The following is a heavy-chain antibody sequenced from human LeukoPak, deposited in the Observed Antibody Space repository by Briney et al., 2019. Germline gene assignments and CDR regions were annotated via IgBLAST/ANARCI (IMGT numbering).Heavy chain of an antibody. D-gene: IGHD1-26*01. Sequence: SETLSLTCTVSDGSISYYYWSWIRQPAGKGLEWIGRITSSGTTNYNPSLKSRVALSVDTSNNQFSLKLTSVTAADTAVYFCARAGGKHFGFDIWGQGARVTVSS. CDR2: ITSSGTT. CDR1: DGSISYYY. J-gene: IGHJ3*02. V-gene: IGHV4-4*07. CDR3: ARAGGKHFGFDI.